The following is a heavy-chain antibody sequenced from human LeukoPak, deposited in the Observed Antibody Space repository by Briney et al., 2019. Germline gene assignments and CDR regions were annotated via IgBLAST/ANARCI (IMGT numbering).Heavy chain of an antibody. CDR1: GFTFSSYG. V-gene: IGHV3-30*02. CDR2: IRYDGSNK. Sequence: PGGSLRLSCAASGFTFSSYGMHWVRQAPGKGLEWVAFIRYDGSNKYYADSVKGRFTISRDNSKNTLYLQMNSLRAEDTAVYYCRAGSYRGEDDFDIWGQGTLVTVSS. J-gene: IGHJ3*02. CDR3: RAGSYRGEDDFDI. D-gene: IGHD1-26*01.